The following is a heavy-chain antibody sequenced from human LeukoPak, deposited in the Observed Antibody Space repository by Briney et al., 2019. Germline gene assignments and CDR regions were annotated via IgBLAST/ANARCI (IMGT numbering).Heavy chain of an antibody. J-gene: IGHJ4*02. CDR1: GFTFSSFW. Sequence: GGSLRLSCAASGFTFSSFWMSWVRQAPGKGLAWVANIKQDGSEKYFVDSVKGRFTISRDNAKNSLYLQMSSLRAEDTAVYYCAKGSRYYGSGSYFDYWGQGTLVTVSS. CDR3: AKGSRYYGSGSYFDY. D-gene: IGHD3-10*01. V-gene: IGHV3-7*03. CDR2: IKQDGSEK.